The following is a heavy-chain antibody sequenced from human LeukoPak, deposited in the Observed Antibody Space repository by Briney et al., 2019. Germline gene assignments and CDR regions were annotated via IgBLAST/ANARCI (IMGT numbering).Heavy chain of an antibody. V-gene: IGHV3-30-3*01. CDR2: ISHDGNTG. D-gene: IGHD3-16*01. CDR3: ARDFNWAFDY. J-gene: IGHJ4*02. Sequence: LSLTCTVSGGSTSSRDYYWGWVRQVPGKGLEWLAIISHDGNTGHYADSVEGRFTISRDNSKDTVDLQMNSLRADDTAVYYCARDFNWAFDYWGQGTLVTVSS. CDR1: GSTSSRDY.